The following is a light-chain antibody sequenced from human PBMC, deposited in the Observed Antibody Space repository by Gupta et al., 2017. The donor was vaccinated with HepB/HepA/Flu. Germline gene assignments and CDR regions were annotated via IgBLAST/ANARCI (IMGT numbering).Light chain of an antibody. J-gene: IGKJ2*04. CDR3: HQYYSWLCS. CDR2: GAS. CDR1: QDVSRQ. Sequence: EIVMTQSPARLSVSPGERATLSCRASQDVSRQLAWYQQKPAQGPRLLIYGASTRATGLPARFSGSGSGTEFTLTISSLQSEDFAIYYCHQYYSWLCSFGQGIRLEIK. V-gene: IGKV3-15*01.